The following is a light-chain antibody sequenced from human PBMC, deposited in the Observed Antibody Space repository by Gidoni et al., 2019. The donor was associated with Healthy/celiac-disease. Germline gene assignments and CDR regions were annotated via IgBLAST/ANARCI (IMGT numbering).Light chain of an antibody. Sequence: DIQMTQSPSSLSASVGDRVTITCRASQSISSYLNWYQQKPGKAPKLLIYAASSLQSGDPSRFSGSGSGTDFTLTISSLQPEDFATDYCQQSYSTPKTFGQGTKLEIK. CDR2: AAS. CDR3: QQSYSTPKT. V-gene: IGKV1-39*01. CDR1: QSISSY. J-gene: IGKJ2*01.